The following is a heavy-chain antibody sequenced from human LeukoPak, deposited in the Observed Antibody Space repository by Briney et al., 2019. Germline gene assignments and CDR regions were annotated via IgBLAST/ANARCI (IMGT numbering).Heavy chain of an antibody. D-gene: IGHD1-7*01. CDR1: GFTFDDYA. CDR3: AKDLGWNYGGGFDY. J-gene: IGHJ4*02. V-gene: IGHV3-9*03. Sequence: GGSLRLSCAASGFTFDDYAMHWVRQAPGKGLEWVSGISWNSGSIGYADSVKGRFTISRDNAKNSLYLQMNSLRAEDMALYYCAKDLGWNYGGGFDYWGQGTLVTVSS. CDR2: ISWNSGSI.